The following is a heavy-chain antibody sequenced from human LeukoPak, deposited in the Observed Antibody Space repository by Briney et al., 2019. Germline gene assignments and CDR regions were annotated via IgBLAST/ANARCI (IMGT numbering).Heavy chain of an antibody. CDR1: GYTFTGYY. J-gene: IGHJ4*02. D-gene: IGHD4-17*01. CDR2: INPNSGGT. Sequence: ASVKVSCEASGYTFTGYYMHWVRQAPGQGLEWMGWINPNSGGTNYAQKFQGRVTMTRDTSISTAYMELSRLRSDDTAVYYCASGNDYGDYANDYWGQGTLVTVSS. V-gene: IGHV1-2*02. CDR3: ASGNDYGDYANDY.